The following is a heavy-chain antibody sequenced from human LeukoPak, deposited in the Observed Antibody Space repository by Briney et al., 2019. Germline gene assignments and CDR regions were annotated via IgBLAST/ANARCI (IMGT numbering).Heavy chain of an antibody. CDR1: GFTFSSYW. Sequence: PGGSLRLSCAAFGFTFSSYWMSWVRQAPGKGLEWVANIKQDGSEKYYVDSVKGRFTISRDNARNSLYLQMNSLRAEDTAVYYCARDDCSSISCYHNWFDPWGQGTLVTVSS. CDR3: ARDDCSSISCYHNWFDP. CDR2: IKQDGSEK. J-gene: IGHJ5*02. V-gene: IGHV3-7*01. D-gene: IGHD2-2*01.